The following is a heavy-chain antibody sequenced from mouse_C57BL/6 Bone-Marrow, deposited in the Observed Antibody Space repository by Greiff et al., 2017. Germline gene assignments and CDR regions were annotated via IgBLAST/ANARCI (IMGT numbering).Heavy chain of an antibody. CDR3: ARSFITPYYYAMDY. CDR2: IYPRSGNT. Sequence: QVQLKESGAELARPGASVKLSCKASGYTFTSYGISWVKQRTGQGLEWIGEIYPRSGNTYYNEKFKGKATLTADKSSSTAYMELRSLTSEDSAVYFCARSFITPYYYAMDYWGQGTSVTVSS. J-gene: IGHJ4*01. CDR1: GYTFTSYG. D-gene: IGHD1-1*01. V-gene: IGHV1-81*01.